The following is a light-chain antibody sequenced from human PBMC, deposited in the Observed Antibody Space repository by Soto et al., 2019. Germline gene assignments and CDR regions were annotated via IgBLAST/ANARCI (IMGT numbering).Light chain of an antibody. CDR2: EAS. V-gene: IGKV1-5*03. Sequence: DIQMTQSPSTLSASVGDRVTITCRASQSISRWLAWYQQKPGTVPKLLIYEASTLESGVPSRFSGSRSGTEFTLTVSSLQPDDFATYYCQQYNDSFPYTVGQGTKVDSK. CDR1: QSISRW. CDR3: QQYNDSFPYT. J-gene: IGKJ2*01.